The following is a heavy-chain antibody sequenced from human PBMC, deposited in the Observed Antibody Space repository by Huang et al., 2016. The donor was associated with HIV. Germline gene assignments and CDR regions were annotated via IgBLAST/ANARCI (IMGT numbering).Heavy chain of an antibody. D-gene: IGHD6-19*01. V-gene: IGHV3-30-3*01. Sequence: HVQLVESVGGLVQPGRSLKLSCAASGFTVTNYAIQWVRQAQGKGLGGVGFRSDDGSNKVYEESVKGRLTISRDNSKSTLYLLMKSLRVDDWALNYCARSAVPGDGDWFDPWGQGTLVTVSS. CDR2: RSDDGSNK. CDR1: GFTVTNYA. CDR3: ARSAVPGDGDWFDP. J-gene: IGHJ5*02.